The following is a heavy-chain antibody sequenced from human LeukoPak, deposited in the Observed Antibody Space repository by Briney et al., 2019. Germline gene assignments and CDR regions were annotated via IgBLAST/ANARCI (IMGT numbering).Heavy chain of an antibody. CDR1: GFAFSSYW. J-gene: IGHJ4*02. V-gene: IGHV3-7*03. D-gene: IGHD3-16*01. Sequence: PGGSLRLSCAASGFAFSSYWMSWVRQAPGKGLEWVANVKYGGSEIHYADSVKGRFTISRDNAKSSLYLQMNSLRAEDTAVYYCAREGTITSYNLDYWGQGTLVTVSS. CDR3: AREGTITSYNLDY. CDR2: VKYGGSEI.